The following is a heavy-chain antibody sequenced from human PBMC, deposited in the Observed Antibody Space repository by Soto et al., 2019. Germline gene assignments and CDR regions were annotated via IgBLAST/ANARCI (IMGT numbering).Heavy chain of an antibody. Sequence: ASVKVSCKASGYSFTSYGIGWVRQVPGQGPEWMGWISPYNGRTNYAQSVKGRVVMITDISTNTVYLELRSLRSDDSAIYYCGRCRTDSYAMDVWGQGTTVTVSS. CDR1: GYSFTSYG. CDR2: ISPYNGRT. CDR3: GRCRTDSYAMDV. V-gene: IGHV1-18*01. D-gene: IGHD5-18*01. J-gene: IGHJ6*02.